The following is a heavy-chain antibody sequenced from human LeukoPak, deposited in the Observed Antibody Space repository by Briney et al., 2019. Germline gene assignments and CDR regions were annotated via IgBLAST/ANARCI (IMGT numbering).Heavy chain of an antibody. J-gene: IGHJ4*02. D-gene: IGHD2-21*02. CDR1: GGSISSSSYY. V-gene: IGHV4-39*01. CDR2: INYSGST. CDR3: ARLTASFTTVTARNPTDY. Sequence: SETLSLTCTVSGGSISSSSYYWGWIRQPPGKGLEWIGSINYSGSTYYNPSLKSRVTISVDTSKNQFSLKLSSVTAADTAVYYCARLTASFTTVTARNPTDYWGQGTLVTVSS.